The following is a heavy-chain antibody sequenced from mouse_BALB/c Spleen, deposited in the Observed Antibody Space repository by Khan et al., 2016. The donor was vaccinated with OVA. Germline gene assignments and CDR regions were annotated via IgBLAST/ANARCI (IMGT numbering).Heavy chain of an antibody. CDR3: ERVNYGSRDYFDY. J-gene: IGHJ2*01. D-gene: IGHD1-1*01. CDR2: ILPGSGSR. V-gene: IGHV1-9*01. CDR1: GYTFSGYW. Sequence: QIQLVQSGAELMKPGASVKISCKATGYTFSGYWLEWVKQRPGHGLEWIGAILPGSGSRNYNEKFKGKATFTADISSNTTYMQLSSLTSEDSAVYYYERVNYGSRDYFDYWGQGTTLTVSS.